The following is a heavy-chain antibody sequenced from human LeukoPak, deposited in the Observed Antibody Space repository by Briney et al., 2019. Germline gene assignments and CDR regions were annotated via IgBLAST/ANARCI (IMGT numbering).Heavy chain of an antibody. J-gene: IGHJ4*02. Sequence: GGSLRLSCAASGFTFSIYGMHWVRQAPGKGLEWISYFSSSSKTIYYAHSVRGRFTISRDNAKNSLYLQMNSLRAEDTAVYYCARPEKGGYYDSGAYDYWGQGTLVTVSS. CDR3: ARPEKGGYYDSGAYDY. CDR2: FSSSSKTI. D-gene: IGHD3-22*01. CDR1: GFTFSIYG. V-gene: IGHV3-48*01.